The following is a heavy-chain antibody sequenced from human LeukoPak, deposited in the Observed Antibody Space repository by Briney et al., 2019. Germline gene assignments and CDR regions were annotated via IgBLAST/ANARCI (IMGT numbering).Heavy chain of an antibody. V-gene: IGHV1-69*05. J-gene: IGHJ5*02. CDR2: IIPIFGTA. CDR3: ASRTGYSSSWYSGWFDP. CDR1: GGTFSSYA. Sequence: LVKVSCKASGGTFSSYAISWVRQAPGQGLEWMGGIIPIFGTANYAQKFQGRVTITTDESTSTAYMELSSLRSEDTAVYYCASRTGYSSSWYSGWFDPWGQGTLVTVSS. D-gene: IGHD6-13*01.